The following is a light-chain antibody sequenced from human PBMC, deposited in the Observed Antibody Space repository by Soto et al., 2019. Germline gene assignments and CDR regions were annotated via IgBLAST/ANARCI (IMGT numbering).Light chain of an antibody. Sequence: EIVLTQSPGTLSLSPGERATLSCKASQSVSCSYVAWEQQKPGQAPRLLIYGASSRATGMPDRFSGSGSGTDFTLTISRLEPEDFAVYYCQQYSSSPPCTFGQGNKVEIK. CDR3: QQYSSSPPCT. J-gene: IGKJ1*01. CDR1: QSVSCSY. V-gene: IGKV3-20*01. CDR2: GAS.